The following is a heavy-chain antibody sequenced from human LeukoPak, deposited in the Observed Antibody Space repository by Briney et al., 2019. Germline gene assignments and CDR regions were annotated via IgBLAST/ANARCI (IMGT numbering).Heavy chain of an antibody. Sequence: GGSLGLSCAASGFTFSSYGMHWVRQAPGKGLEWVAVISYDGSNKYYADSVKGRFTISRDNSKNTLYLQMNSLRAEDTAVYYCAKDPAEYYYDSSGYYTWGQGTLVTVSS. D-gene: IGHD3-22*01. CDR3: AKDPAEYYYDSSGYYT. CDR1: GFTFSSYG. V-gene: IGHV3-30*18. CDR2: ISYDGSNK. J-gene: IGHJ5*02.